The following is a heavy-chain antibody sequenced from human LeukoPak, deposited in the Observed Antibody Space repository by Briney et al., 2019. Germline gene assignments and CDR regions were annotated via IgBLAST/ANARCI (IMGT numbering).Heavy chain of an antibody. V-gene: IGHV1-69*05. CDR1: GGTFSSYA. Sequence: SVKVSCTASGGTFSSYAISWVRQAPGQGLEWMGGIIPIFGTANYAQKFQGRVTITTDESTSTAYMELSSLRSEDTAVYYCARDVSSGYYYDLDYWGQGTLVTVSS. J-gene: IGHJ4*02. CDR2: IIPIFGTA. CDR3: ARDVSSGYYYDLDY. D-gene: IGHD3-22*01.